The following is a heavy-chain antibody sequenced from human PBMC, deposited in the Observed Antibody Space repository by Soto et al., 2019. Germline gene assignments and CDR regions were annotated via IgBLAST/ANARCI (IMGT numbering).Heavy chain of an antibody. J-gene: IGHJ6*02. Sequence: GGSLRLSCAASGFTFSSYAMSWVRQAPGKGLEWVSAISGSGGSTYYADSVKGRFTISRDNSKNTLYLQMNSLRAEDTAVYYCAKDPHGGDCSPCGMDVWGQGTTVTVSS. D-gene: IGHD2-21*02. CDR1: GFTFSSYA. V-gene: IGHV3-23*01. CDR3: AKDPHGGDCSPCGMDV. CDR2: ISGSGGST.